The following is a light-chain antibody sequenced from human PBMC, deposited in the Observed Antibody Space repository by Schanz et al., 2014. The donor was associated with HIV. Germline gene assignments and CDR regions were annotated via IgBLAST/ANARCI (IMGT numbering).Light chain of an antibody. CDR3: QSYDTSLSVWV. CDR2: DNI. V-gene: IGLV1-40*01. CDR1: SSNIGTGYD. J-gene: IGLJ3*02. Sequence: QSVLTQPPSVSGAPGQRVTISCTGSSSNIGTGYDIHWFQHLPGTAPKLLIYDNINRPSGVPDRFSGSKSGTVGSLAISGLQADDEADYYCQSYDTSLSVWVFGGGTKLTVL.